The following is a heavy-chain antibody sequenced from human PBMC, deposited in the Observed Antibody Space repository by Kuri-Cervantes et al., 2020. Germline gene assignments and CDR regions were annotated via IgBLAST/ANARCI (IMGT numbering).Heavy chain of an antibody. CDR3: ARHFERYSYGLDAFDI. D-gene: IGHD5-18*01. CDR1: GYSFTSYW. CDR2: IYPGDSDT. J-gene: IGHJ3*02. Sequence: GGSLRLSCKGSGYSFTSYWIGWVRQMPGKGLEWMGIIYPGDSDTRYSPSFQGQVTISADKSISTAYLQWSRLKASDTAMYYCARHFERYSYGLDAFDIWGQGTMVTVSS. V-gene: IGHV5-51*01.